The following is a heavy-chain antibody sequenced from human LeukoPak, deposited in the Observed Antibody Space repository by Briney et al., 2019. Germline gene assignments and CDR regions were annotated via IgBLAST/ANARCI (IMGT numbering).Heavy chain of an antibody. V-gene: IGHV3-64*01. CDR1: GLPFRSYV. J-gene: IGHJ4*02. CDR3: ARISSSYDYYY. Sequence: GGPLRLSCAASGLPFRSYVMLWVRQAPGKGLEYVAYISNNGGRTDYANSVKGRFTISRDNSKHTLYLKMGCLRAEDIAVYYCARISSSYDYYYWGQGTLVTVSS. CDR2: ISNNGGRT. D-gene: IGHD6-6*01.